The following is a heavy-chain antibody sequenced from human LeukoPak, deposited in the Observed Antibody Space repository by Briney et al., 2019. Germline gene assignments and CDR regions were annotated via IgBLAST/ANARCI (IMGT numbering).Heavy chain of an antibody. V-gene: IGHV3-23*01. CDR2: IGGIEATI. CDR3: ARVEPESEY. D-gene: IGHD2-2*01. Sequence: GESLRLSCAASGFIFSNYGMSWVRQAPGKGLEWVSAIGGIEATIYYADSVRGRFTISRDNSKNIVYLQMNSLRDEDTAVYFCARVEPESEYWGQGTLVTVSS. J-gene: IGHJ4*02. CDR1: GFIFSNYG.